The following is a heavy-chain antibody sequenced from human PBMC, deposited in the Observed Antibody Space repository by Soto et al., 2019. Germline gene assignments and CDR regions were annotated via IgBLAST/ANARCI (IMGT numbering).Heavy chain of an antibody. CDR2: ISGSGGST. V-gene: IGHV3-23*01. D-gene: IGHD3-3*01. J-gene: IGHJ3*01. CDR3: GPRPVLVF. Sequence: GGSLRLSCAASGFTFSNYAMNWVRQAPGKGLEWVSGISGSGGSTYYADSVKGRFTISRDSSKNLLYLQMNSLRAEDAAVYYWGPRPVLVFWGKGTRVPV. CDR1: GFTFSNYA.